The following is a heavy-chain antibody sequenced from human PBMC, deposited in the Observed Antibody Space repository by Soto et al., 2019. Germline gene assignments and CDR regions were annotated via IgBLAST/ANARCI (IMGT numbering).Heavy chain of an antibody. Sequence: SETLSITCTFSGGSISSYYWSWIRQPPGKGLEWIGYIYYSGSTNYNPSLKSRVTISVDRSKNQFSLKLSSVTAADTAVYYCAMYLSGGSLHGQAYYYGMDVWGQGTTVTVSS. J-gene: IGHJ6*02. CDR1: GGSISSYY. D-gene: IGHD2-15*01. CDR3: AMYLSGGSLHGQAYYYGMDV. CDR2: IYYSGST. V-gene: IGHV4-59*12.